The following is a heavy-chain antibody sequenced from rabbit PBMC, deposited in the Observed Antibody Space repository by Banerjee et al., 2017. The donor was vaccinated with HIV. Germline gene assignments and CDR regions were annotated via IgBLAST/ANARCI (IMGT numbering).Heavy chain of an antibody. CDR2: IYGGSSGDT. CDR1: GIDFSSNYW. CDR3: ARGVRGFNL. V-gene: IGHV1S45*01. J-gene: IGHJ4*01. Sequence: QEQLEESGGDLVKPGASLTLTCKASGIDFSSNYWICWVRQAPGKGLEWIACIYGGSSGDTAYANWAKGRFTISKTSSTTVTLQMTSLTAADTATYLCARGVRGFNLWGQGTLVTVS. D-gene: IGHD3-1*01.